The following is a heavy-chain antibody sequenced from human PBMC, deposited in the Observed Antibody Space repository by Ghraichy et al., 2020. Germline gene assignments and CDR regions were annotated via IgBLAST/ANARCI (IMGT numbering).Heavy chain of an antibody. D-gene: IGHD3-22*01. CDR2: INPNSGGT. CDR1: GYTFTGYY. V-gene: IGHV1-2*02. J-gene: IGHJ6*02. CDR3: ARGALSGYYPYYYYGMDV. Sequence: ASVKVSCKASGYTFTGYYIHWVRQAPGQGLEWMGWINPNSGGTNYAQKFQGRVTMTRDTSISTACMELSRLRSDDTAVYYCARGALSGYYPYYYYGMDVWGQGTTVTVS.